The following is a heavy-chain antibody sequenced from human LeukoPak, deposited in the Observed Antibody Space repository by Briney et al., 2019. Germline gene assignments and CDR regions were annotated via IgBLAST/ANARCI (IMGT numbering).Heavy chain of an antibody. CDR1: GFTFSSYS. J-gene: IGHJ5*02. V-gene: IGHV3-21*01. CDR2: ISSSSSYI. CDR3: ARDSGSWSGWFDP. D-gene: IGHD6-13*01. Sequence: PGGSLRLSCAASGFTFSSYSMNWVRQAPGKGLEWDSSISSSSSYIYYADSVKGRFTISRDNAKNSLYLQMNSLRAEDTAVYYCARDSGSWSGWFDPWGQGTLVTVSS.